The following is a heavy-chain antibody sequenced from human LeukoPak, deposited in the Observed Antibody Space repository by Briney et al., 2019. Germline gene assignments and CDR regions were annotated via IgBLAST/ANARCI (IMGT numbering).Heavy chain of an antibody. Sequence: SETLSLTCAVYGGSFSGYYWSWIRQPPGKGLEWIGEINHSGSTNYNPSLKSRVTISVDTSKNQFSLKLSSVTAADTAVYCCARDIVVVPAAYIWFDPWGQGTLVTVSS. V-gene: IGHV4-34*01. CDR2: INHSGST. J-gene: IGHJ5*02. D-gene: IGHD2-2*01. CDR1: GGSFSGYY. CDR3: ARDIVVVPAAYIWFDP.